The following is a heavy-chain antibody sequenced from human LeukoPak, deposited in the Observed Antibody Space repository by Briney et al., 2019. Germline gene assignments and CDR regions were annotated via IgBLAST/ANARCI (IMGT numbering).Heavy chain of an antibody. V-gene: IGHV1-46*01. CDR1: GYTFTSNY. J-gene: IGHJ4*02. CDR2: IYPRDGST. CDR3: ARDQEGFDY. Sequence: GASVKVSCKASGYTFTSNYIHWVRQDPGQGLEWMGMIYPRDGSTSYAQKFQGRVTVTRDTSTSTVHMELSGLRSEDTAVYYCARDQEGFDYWGQGTLVTVS.